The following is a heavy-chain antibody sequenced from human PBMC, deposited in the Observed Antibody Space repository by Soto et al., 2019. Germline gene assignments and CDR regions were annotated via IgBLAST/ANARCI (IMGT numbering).Heavy chain of an antibody. V-gene: IGHV4-59*01. Sequence: PSETLSLTCNVSGGSISNYYWTWVRQSPEKGLEWIGYMYYNGNINYNPSLKSRVTISIDTSKNKFSLTLKSVTAADTAVYYCASGGNWFDPWGQGVLVTAPQ. J-gene: IGHJ5*02. D-gene: IGHD3-16*01. CDR2: MYYNGNI. CDR3: ASGGNWFDP. CDR1: GGSISNYY.